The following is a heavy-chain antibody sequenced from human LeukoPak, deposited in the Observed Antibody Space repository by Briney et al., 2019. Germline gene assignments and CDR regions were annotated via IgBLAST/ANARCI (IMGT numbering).Heavy chain of an antibody. V-gene: IGHV4-30-4*02. CDR1: GGSISSGDYY. CDR2: IYYSGST. Sequence: SETLSLTCTVSGGSISSGDYYWSWIRQPPGKGLEWIGYIYYSGSTYYNPSLKSRVTISVDTSKNQFSLKLSSVTAADTAVYYCARDGMVRGANNWFDPWGQGTLVTVSS. J-gene: IGHJ5*02. CDR3: ARDGMVRGANNWFDP. D-gene: IGHD3-10*01.